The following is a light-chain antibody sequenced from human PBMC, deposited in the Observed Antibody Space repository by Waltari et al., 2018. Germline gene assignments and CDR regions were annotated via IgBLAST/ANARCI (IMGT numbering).Light chain of an antibody. CDR3: QQYASSPLT. CDR1: QSVSSNY. Sequence: EIVLTQSPGSLSLSPGERATLSCRASQSVSSNYLAWYQQKPGQAPMLLIYGASTRATGIPDRFSGSGSGTDFTLTITRLEPEECAVYYCQQYASSPLTFGGGTKVEIK. V-gene: IGKV3-20*01. CDR2: GAS. J-gene: IGKJ4*01.